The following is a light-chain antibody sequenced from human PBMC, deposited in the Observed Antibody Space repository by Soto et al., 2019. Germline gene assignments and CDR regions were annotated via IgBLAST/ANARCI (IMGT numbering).Light chain of an antibody. J-gene: IGKJ1*01. CDR3: QKYDSAPWT. Sequence: DIQMTQSPSSLSASVGDRVTITCRASQGIDTSLAWYQQKPGKVPKLLIYAASTLQSGVTSRFSGSGSGTDFTLTISSLQPEDVATYYCQKYDSAPWTFGQGTKVEIK. V-gene: IGKV1-27*01. CDR1: QGIDTS. CDR2: AAS.